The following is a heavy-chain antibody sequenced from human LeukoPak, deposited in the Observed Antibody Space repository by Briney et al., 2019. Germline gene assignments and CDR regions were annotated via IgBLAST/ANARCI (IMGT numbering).Heavy chain of an antibody. Sequence: ASVKVSCKASGYTFTSYYMHWVRQAPGQGLEWMGIINPSGGSTSYAQKFEGRVTMTRDTSISTAYMELSRLRSDDTAVYYCARGARDYYASGSYFDYWGQGTLVTASS. CDR3: ARGARDYYASGSYFDY. CDR1: GYTFTSYY. D-gene: IGHD3-10*01. CDR2: INPSGGST. J-gene: IGHJ4*02. V-gene: IGHV1-46*01.